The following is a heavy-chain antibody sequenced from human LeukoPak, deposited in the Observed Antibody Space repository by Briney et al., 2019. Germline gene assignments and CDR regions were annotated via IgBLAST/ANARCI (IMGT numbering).Heavy chain of an antibody. J-gene: IGHJ4*02. V-gene: IGHV3-30*02. Sequence: GGSLRLSCAASGFTVSSDFMTWVRQAPGKGLEWVAFIRYDESDKKYKDSVKGRFTVSKDNSKNTLSLQMHSLRVEDTAVYYCATHYYASGNYYNPIFYWGQGALVTVSS. CDR2: IRYDESDK. D-gene: IGHD3-10*01. CDR3: ATHYYASGNYYNPIFY. CDR1: GFTVSSDF.